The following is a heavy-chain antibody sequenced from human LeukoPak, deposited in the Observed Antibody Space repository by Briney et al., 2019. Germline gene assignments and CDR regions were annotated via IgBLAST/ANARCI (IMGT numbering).Heavy chain of an antibody. D-gene: IGHD6-6*01. J-gene: IGHJ4*02. V-gene: IGHV3-74*01. CDR1: GFTFSSYW. CDR3: AREGHISSSIGGFDY. CDR2: INSDGSST. Sequence: PGGSLRLSCAASGFTFSSYWMHWVRQAPGKGLVWGSRINSDGSSTSYADSVKGRFTISRDNAKNTLYLQMNSLRAEDTAVYYCAREGHISSSIGGFDYWGQGTLVTVSS.